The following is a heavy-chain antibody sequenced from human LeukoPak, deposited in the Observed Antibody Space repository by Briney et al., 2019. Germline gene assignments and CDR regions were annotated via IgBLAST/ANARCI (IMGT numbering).Heavy chain of an antibody. Sequence: ASETLSLTCAVSGGSISSSNWWGWVRQPPGKGLEWIGEIYHSGSTNYNPSLKSRVTISVDKSKNQFSLKLTSVTAADTAVYYCARHSSATGRYFDFWGRGTLVTVSS. D-gene: IGHD4-17*01. CDR1: GGSISSSNW. CDR3: ARHSSATGRYFDF. CDR2: IYHSGST. J-gene: IGHJ4*02. V-gene: IGHV4-4*02.